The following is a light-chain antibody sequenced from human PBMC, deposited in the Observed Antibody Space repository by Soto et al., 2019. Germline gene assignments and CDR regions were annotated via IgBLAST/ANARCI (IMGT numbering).Light chain of an antibody. J-gene: IGKJ1*01. CDR1: QSISVW. CDR3: QQYYSYSLT. Sequence: DTEMTQSPSTLSASVGDRVTITCRASQSISVWLAWYQQKAGKAPNLLIYKASRLESGVPSRFSGSGSETEFTLTISGLQPGESATYYCQQYYSYSLTFGQGTKVDIK. V-gene: IGKV1-5*03. CDR2: KAS.